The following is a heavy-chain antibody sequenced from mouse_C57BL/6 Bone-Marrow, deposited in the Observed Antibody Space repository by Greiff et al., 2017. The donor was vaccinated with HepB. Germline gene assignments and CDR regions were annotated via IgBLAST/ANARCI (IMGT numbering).Heavy chain of an antibody. J-gene: IGHJ2*01. V-gene: IGHV1-7*01. CDR2: INPSSGYT. Sequence: VQLVESGAQLAKPGASVKLSCKASGYTFTSYWMHWVKQRPGQGLELIGYINPSSGYTKYNQKFKDKATLTADKSSSTAYMQLSSLTYEDSAVYYCASILTGTYYFDYWGQGTTLTVSS. CDR3: ASILTGTYYFDY. D-gene: IGHD4-1*01. CDR1: GYTFTSYW.